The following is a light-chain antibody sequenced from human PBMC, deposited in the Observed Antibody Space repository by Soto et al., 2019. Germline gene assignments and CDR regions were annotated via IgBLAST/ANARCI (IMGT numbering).Light chain of an antibody. V-gene: IGKV1-6*01. J-gene: IGKJ2*01. CDR3: LQVYNYPYT. CDR1: QDIRSD. Sequence: IQMTQSPSSLSASVGDRVTITCRASQDIRSDLGWYQQKPGKAPKLLIYAASSLQIGVPSRFSGIGAGTDFTLTISRLQPEDFATYYCLQVYNYPYTFGQGTKGDIK. CDR2: AAS.